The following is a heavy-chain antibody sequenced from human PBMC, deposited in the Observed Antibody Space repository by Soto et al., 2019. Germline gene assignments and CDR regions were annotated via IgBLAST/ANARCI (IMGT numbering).Heavy chain of an antibody. CDR3: ARGSLGGYHGAFDV. J-gene: IGHJ3*01. CDR1: TGSFTGHF. V-gene: IGHV4-34*01. CDR2: INPTRGT. D-gene: IGHD5-12*01. Sequence: SETLSLTCAVITGSFTGHFWVWIRQPPGKGLEWIGEINPTRGTNYNPSLKSRVAISIEMSTIQFSLALSSVTAADTAVYYCARGSLGGYHGAFDVWGQGTAVTVSS.